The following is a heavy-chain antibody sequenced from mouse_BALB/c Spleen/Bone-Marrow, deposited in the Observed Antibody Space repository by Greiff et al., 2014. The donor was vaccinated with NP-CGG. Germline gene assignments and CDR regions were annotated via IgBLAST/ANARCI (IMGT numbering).Heavy chain of an antibody. V-gene: IGHV5-6-3*01. CDR2: INVNGDTT. J-gene: IGHJ3*01. D-gene: IGHD2-4*01. CDR1: GFTFSNYG. CDR3: ARGYDYSSWFAY. Sequence: EVHLVESGGGLVQPGGSLKLSCAASGFTFSNYGMSWVRQTPDKRLEMIATINVNGDTTYHPDSVKGRFTISRDNVKNTLYLQMSSLKSEDTAMYYCARGYDYSSWFAYWGQGTLVTVPA.